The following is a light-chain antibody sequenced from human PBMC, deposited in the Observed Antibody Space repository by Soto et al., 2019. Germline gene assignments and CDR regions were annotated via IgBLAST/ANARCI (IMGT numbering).Light chain of an antibody. V-gene: IGKV1-5*03. CDR1: QSISSW. J-gene: IGKJ1*01. CDR3: QQYNSYWT. Sequence: DIQMTQSPSPLSASVGDTVTITCRASQSISSWLAWYQQKPGKAPKLLIYKASSLESGVPSRFSGSGSGTEFTLTISSLQPDDFATYYCQQYNSYWTLGQGTKVDIK. CDR2: KAS.